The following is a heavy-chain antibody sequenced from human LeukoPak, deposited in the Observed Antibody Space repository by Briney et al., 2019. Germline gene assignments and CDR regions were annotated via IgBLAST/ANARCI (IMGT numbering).Heavy chain of an antibody. D-gene: IGHD3-3*01. CDR3: ARGNHVRGPLVGITIFGVVTGY. J-gene: IGHJ4*02. CDR2: INPNSGGT. Sequence: GASVKVSCKASGYTFTGYYMHGVRQAPGQGLEWMGWINPNSGGTNYAQKFQGRVTMTRDTSISTAYMELSRLRSDDTAVYYCARGNHVRGPLVGITIFGVVTGYWGQGTLVTVSS. CDR1: GYTFTGYY. V-gene: IGHV1-2*02.